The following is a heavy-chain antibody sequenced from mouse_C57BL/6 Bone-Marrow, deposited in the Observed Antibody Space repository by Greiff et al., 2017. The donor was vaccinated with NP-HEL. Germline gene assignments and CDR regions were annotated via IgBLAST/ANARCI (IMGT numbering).Heavy chain of an antibody. CDR3: AREETVVARAWFAY. D-gene: IGHD1-1*01. CDR1: GYTFTSYW. Sequence: QVQLKQPGAELVKPGASVKLSCKASGYTFTSYWMHWVKQRPGRGLEWIGRIDPNSGGTKYNEKFKSKATLTVDKPSSTAYMQLSSLTSEDSAVYYCAREETVVARAWFAYWGQGTLVTVSA. CDR2: IDPNSGGT. J-gene: IGHJ3*01. V-gene: IGHV1-72*01.